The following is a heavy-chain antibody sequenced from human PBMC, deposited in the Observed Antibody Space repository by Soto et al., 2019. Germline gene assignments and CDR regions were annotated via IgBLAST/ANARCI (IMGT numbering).Heavy chain of an antibody. V-gene: IGHV4-39*01. CDR1: GGSISSSSYY. J-gene: IGHJ5*02. CDR3: ARHGREYQPLQKEQTLGGVFDP. Sequence: QLQLQESGPGLVKPSETLSLTCTVSGGSISSSSYYWGWIRQPPGKGLEWIGSIYYSGSTYYNPSLKSRVTISVDTSKNRFSLKLNSVTAADTAVYYCARHGREYQPLQKEQTLGGVFDPWGQGTLVTVSS. CDR2: IYYSGST. D-gene: IGHD2-2*01.